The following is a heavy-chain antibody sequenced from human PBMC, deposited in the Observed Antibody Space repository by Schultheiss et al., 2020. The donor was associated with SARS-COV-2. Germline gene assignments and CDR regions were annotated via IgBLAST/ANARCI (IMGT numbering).Heavy chain of an antibody. CDR2: INPNSGGT. V-gene: IGHV1-2*02. CDR1: GGTFSSYA. CDR3: ARDLSSGYYLEYYLDY. Sequence: ASVKVSCKASGGTFSSYAISWVRQAPGQGLEWMGWINPNSGGTNYAQKFQGRVTMTRDTSISTAYMELSRLRSDDTAMYYCARDLSSGYYLEYYLDYWAQGTLVTVSS. D-gene: IGHD3-22*01. J-gene: IGHJ4*02.